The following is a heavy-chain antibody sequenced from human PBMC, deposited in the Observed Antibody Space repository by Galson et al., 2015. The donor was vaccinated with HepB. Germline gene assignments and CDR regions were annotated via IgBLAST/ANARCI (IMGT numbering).Heavy chain of an antibody. V-gene: IGHV3-21*01. Sequence: SLRLSCAASGFSFSSYRMNWVRQAPGKGLEWVSSISSSSNYIHYADSARGRFTISRDNAKNSVYLEMNSLRAEETAVYYCARDRSGLEAYYGMDVWGQGTMVTVFS. CDR2: ISSSSNYI. J-gene: IGHJ6*02. D-gene: IGHD3-3*01. CDR3: ARDRSGLEAYYGMDV. CDR1: GFSFSSYR.